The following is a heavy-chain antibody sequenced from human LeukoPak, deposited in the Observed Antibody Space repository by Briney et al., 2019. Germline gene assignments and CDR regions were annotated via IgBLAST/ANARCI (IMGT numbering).Heavy chain of an antibody. Sequence: GGSLRLSCAASGFTFSNSWMTWVRQAPGKGLEWVGRIKSKTDGGTTDYAAPVKGRFTISRDDSKKTLYLQMNSLKTEDTAVYYCVKDLGRYRNNCFDYWGQGTLVTVSS. V-gene: IGHV3-15*01. CDR3: VKDLGRYRNNCFDY. CDR2: IKSKTDGGTT. D-gene: IGHD1-26*01. J-gene: IGHJ4*02. CDR1: GFTFSNSW.